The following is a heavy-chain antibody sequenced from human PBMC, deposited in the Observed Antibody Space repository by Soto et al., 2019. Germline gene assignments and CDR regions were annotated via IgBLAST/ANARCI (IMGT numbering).Heavy chain of an antibody. D-gene: IGHD2-2*02. CDR3: ARGGCSSTSCYTGLFPYY. CDR1: GYTFTGYY. CDR2: INPNSGGT. J-gene: IGHJ4*02. Sequence: ASVKVSCKASGYTFTGYYIHWVRQAPGQGLEWMGWINPNSGGTNYAQKFQGRVTMTRDTSIGTAYMELSRLRSDDTAVYYCARGGCSSTSCYTGLFPYYWGQGTLVTVSS. V-gene: IGHV1-2*02.